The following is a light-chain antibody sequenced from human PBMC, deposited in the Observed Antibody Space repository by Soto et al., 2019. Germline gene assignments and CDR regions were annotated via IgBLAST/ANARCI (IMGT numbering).Light chain of an antibody. Sequence: EIVLTQFPGTLSLSPGERATLSCRASQSVSSSYLAWYQQKPGQAPRVLIYDASNRATGIPARFSGSGSGTDFTLTISSLEPEDFAVYYCQQRSNWLAFGGGTKV. V-gene: IGKV3-11*01. CDR3: QQRSNWLA. J-gene: IGKJ4*01. CDR1: QSVSSSY. CDR2: DAS.